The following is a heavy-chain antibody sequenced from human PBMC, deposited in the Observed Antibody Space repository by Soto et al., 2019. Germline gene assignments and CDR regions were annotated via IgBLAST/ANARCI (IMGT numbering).Heavy chain of an antibody. CDR3: SRVGGINGFYP. V-gene: IGHV4-31*03. J-gene: IGHJ5*02. D-gene: IGHD3-16*01. CDR2: IYYSGST. CDR1: GGSISSGGYY. Sequence: SETLSLTCTVSGGSISSGGYYWSWIRQHPGKGLEWIGYIYYSGSTYYNPSLKSRVTISVDTSKNQFSLKLSSVPAADTAVYYCSRVGGINGFYPRAQGTLVPVSS.